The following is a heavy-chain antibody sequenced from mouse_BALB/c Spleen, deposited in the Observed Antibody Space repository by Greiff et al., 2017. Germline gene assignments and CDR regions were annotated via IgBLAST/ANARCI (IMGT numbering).Heavy chain of an antibody. Sequence: VQRVESGAELAKPGASVKMSCKASGYTFTSYWMHWVKQRPGQGLEWIGYINPSTGYTEYNQKFKDKATLTADKSSSTAYMQLSSLTSEDSAVYYCARRTGTSFWYFDVWGAGTTVTVYS. J-gene: IGHJ1*01. CDR1: GYTFTSYW. CDR2: INPSTGYT. D-gene: IGHD4-1*01. V-gene: IGHV1-7*01. CDR3: ARRTGTSFWYFDV.